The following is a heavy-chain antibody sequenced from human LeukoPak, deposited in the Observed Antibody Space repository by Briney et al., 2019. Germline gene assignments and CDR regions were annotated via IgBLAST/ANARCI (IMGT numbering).Heavy chain of an antibody. D-gene: IGHD2-21*02. CDR1: GGSISSGSYY. CDR3: ARVTGGDSNWFDP. V-gene: IGHV4-61*02. J-gene: IGHJ5*02. CDR2: IYTSGST. Sequence: SRTLSLTCTVSGGSISSGSYYWSWIRQPAGKGLEWIGRIYTSGSTNYNPSLKSRVTISVDTSKNQFSLKLSSVTAADTAVYYCARVTGGDSNWFDPWGQGTLVTVSS.